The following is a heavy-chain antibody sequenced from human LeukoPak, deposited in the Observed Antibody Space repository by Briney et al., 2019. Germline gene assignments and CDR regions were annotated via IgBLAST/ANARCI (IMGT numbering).Heavy chain of an antibody. CDR3: NTWGGSFSRY. Sequence: GGSLRLSCAASGFTFRKAWMAWVRQAPGKGLVFVGRIRNKSDGGTADSADPLKGRFTISRDDSTNTLYLQMNSLETEDTAVYYCNTWGGSFSRYWGQGTLVTVSS. V-gene: IGHV3-15*01. J-gene: IGHJ4*02. D-gene: IGHD1-26*01. CDR1: GFTFRKAW. CDR2: IRNKSDGGTA.